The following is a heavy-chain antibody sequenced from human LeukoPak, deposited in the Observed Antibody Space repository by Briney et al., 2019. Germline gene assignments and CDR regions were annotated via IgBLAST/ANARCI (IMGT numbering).Heavy chain of an antibody. V-gene: IGHV4-39*01. CDR2: IYYSGST. D-gene: IGHD3-22*01. Sequence: PSETLSLTCTVSGGSISSSSYYWGWIRQPPGKGLEWIGSIYYSGSTYYNPSLKSRVPISVDTSKNQFSLKLSSVTAADTAVYYCARRLRDYYDSSGYYVPSYFDYWGQGTLVTVSS. CDR3: ARRLRDYYDSSGYYVPSYFDY. J-gene: IGHJ4*02. CDR1: GGSISSSSYY.